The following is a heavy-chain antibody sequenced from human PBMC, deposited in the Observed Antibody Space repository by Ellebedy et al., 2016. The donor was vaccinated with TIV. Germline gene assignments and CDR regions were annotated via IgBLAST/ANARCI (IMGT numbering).Heavy chain of an antibody. D-gene: IGHD6-19*01. CDR1: GFTFSSHW. V-gene: IGHV3-7*03. CDR3: AKDPHPGPQWLNY. J-gene: IGHJ4*02. CDR2: IKTDGTEK. Sequence: GESLKISCVASGFTFSSHWMSWVRQAPGKGLEWVASIKTDGTEKEYVDSMKGRFTISRDNTRNSLYLQMNSLRAEDTAVYYCAKDPHPGPQWLNYWGQGTLVTVSS.